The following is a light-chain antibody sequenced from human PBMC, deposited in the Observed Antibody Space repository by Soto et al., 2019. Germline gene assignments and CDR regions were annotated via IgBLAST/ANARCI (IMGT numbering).Light chain of an antibody. CDR1: QSISSW. J-gene: IGKJ1*01. Sequence: DIQMTQSPSTLSASVGDRVTITCRASQSISSWLAWYQQKPGKAPKLLIYDASNLDSGVPSRFSGSGSGTEFTLTISNLQPDDFATYYCQQYENYWTFGQGTKVDIK. CDR2: DAS. CDR3: QQYENYWT. V-gene: IGKV1-5*01.